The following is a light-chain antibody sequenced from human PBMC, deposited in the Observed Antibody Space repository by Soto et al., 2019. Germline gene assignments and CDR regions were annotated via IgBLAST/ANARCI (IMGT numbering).Light chain of an antibody. V-gene: IGLV2-8*01. J-gene: IGLJ3*02. CDR3: SSYAGSNFWV. CDR1: SSDVGGYDY. Sequence: QSALTQPPSASGSPGQSVTISCTGTSSDVGGYDYVSWYQQHPGKAPKLMIYEVTKRPSGVPDRFSCFKSGNTASLTVSGLQAEDEADYYGSSYAGSNFWVFGGGTKLTVL. CDR2: EVT.